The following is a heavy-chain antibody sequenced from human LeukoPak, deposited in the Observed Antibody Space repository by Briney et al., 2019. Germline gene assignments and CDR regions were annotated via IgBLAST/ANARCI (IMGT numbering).Heavy chain of an antibody. J-gene: IGHJ3*02. V-gene: IGHV3-21*01. CDR1: GFTFSSYS. Sequence: GGSLRLSCAASGFTFSSYSMNWVRQAPGKGLEWVSSISSSSSYIYYADSVEGRFTISRDNAKNSLYLQMNSLRAEDTAVYYCARDCSSTSCYDGAFDIWGQGTMVTVSS. CDR2: ISSSSSYI. D-gene: IGHD2-2*01. CDR3: ARDCSSTSCYDGAFDI.